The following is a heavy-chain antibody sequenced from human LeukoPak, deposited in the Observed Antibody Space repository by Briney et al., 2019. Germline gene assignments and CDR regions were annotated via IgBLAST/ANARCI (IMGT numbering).Heavy chain of an antibody. D-gene: IGHD2-8*01. V-gene: IGHV3-74*01. J-gene: IGHJ4*02. CDR2: INTDGSGT. Sequence: GGSLRLSCAASGFTFSSYWMHWVRQAPGKGLVWVSRINTDGSGTSYADSVKGRFTISRDNAKNTLYLRMNSLRAEDTAVYYCARGRFCPNGLCVFDYWGQGTLVTVSS. CDR1: GFTFSSYW. CDR3: ARGRFCPNGLCVFDY.